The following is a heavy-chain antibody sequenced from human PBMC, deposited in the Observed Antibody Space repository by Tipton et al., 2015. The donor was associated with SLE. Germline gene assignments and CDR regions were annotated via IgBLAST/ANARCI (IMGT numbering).Heavy chain of an antibody. J-gene: IGHJ4*02. Sequence: TLSLTCTVSGGSISSYYWSWIRQPPGKGLEWIGYIYYSGSTNYNPSLKSRVTISVDTSKNQFSRKLSSVTAADTAVYYCARHMGSSSWLAYWGQGTLVTVSS. CDR2: IYYSGST. D-gene: IGHD6-13*01. V-gene: IGHV4-59*08. CDR3: ARHMGSSSWLAY. CDR1: GGSISSYY.